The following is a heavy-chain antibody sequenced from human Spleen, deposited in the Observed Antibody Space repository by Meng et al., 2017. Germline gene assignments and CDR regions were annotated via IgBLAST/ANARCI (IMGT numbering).Heavy chain of an antibody. CDR1: GVSSMGYY. CDR3: ASNDLGARRGFGY. CDR2: IYHSGST. D-gene: IGHD1-26*01. J-gene: IGHJ4*02. V-gene: IGHV4-34*01. Sequence: QVQLQQWGAGLLKPSGTLSLTCAVYGVSSMGYYWDWIRQPPGKGLEWIGEIYHSGSTNYNPSLKSRVTISVDKSKNQFSLKLSSVTAADTAVYYCASNDLGARRGFGYWGQGTLVTVSS.